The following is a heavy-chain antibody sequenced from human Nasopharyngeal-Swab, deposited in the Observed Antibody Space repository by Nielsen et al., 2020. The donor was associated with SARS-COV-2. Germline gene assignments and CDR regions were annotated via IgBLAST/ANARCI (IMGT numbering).Heavy chain of an antibody. CDR2: ISYDGRNK. J-gene: IGHJ4*02. V-gene: IGHV3-30*04. D-gene: IGHD3-22*01. CDR1: GFTFSSYA. Sequence: GESLKISCAASGFTFSSYAIHWVRQAPGKGLEWVTFISYDGRNKYYADSVKGRFTISRDNSKNTLYLQMNSMRAEDTAVYYCERDGREYYYFDSSEVGFDYWGQGTLVTVSS. CDR3: ERDGREYYYFDSSEVGFDY.